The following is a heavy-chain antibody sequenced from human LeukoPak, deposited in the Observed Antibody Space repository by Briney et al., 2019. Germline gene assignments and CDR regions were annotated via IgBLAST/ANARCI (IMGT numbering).Heavy chain of an antibody. CDR3: ASISSSPPRDY. J-gene: IGHJ4*02. D-gene: IGHD6-6*01. V-gene: IGHV4-34*01. Sequence: SETLSLTCAVYGGSFSGYYWSWIRQPPGKGLEWIGEINHSGRTNYNPSLKSRVTISVDTSKNQFSLKLSSVTAADTAVYYCASISSSPPRDYWGQGTLVTVSS. CDR1: GGSFSGYY. CDR2: INHSGRT.